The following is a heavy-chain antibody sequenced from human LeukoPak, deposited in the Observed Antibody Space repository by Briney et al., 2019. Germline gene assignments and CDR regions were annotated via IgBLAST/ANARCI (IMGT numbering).Heavy chain of an antibody. CDR3: ARDQGDILTGYFVEA. J-gene: IGHJ5*02. V-gene: IGHV3-66*01. CDR1: GFTFDEYG. Sequence: GGSLRLSCAASGFTFDEYGMSWVRQAPGKGLEWVSVIYSGGSTYYADSVKGRFTISRDNSKNTLYLQMNSLRAEDTAVYYCARDQGDILTGYFVEAWGQGTLVTVSS. CDR2: IYSGGST. D-gene: IGHD3-9*01.